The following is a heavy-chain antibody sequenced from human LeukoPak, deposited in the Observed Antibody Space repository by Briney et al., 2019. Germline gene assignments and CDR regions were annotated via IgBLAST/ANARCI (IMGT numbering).Heavy chain of an antibody. CDR3: AKDPREGDFWSGLPYYFDY. V-gene: IGHV3-23*01. J-gene: IGHJ4*02. Sequence: PGGSLRLSCAASGFTFSSYAMSWVRQAPGKGLEWVSAISGSGGSTYYADSVKGRFTISRDNSKNTLYLQMNSLRVEDTAVYYCAKDPREGDFWSGLPYYFDYWGQGTLVAVSS. CDR1: GFTFSSYA. CDR2: ISGSGGST. D-gene: IGHD3-3*01.